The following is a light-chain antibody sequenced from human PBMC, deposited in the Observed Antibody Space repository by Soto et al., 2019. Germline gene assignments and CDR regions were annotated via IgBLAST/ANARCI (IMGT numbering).Light chain of an antibody. V-gene: IGLV1-44*01. CDR1: YSNIGSNF. J-gene: IGLJ7*01. CDR3: SSWDDSLDGPV. Sequence: QSVLTQPPSASATPGQTVTISCSGRYSNIGSNFVSWYQRLPGTAPTLLIYSINQRPSGVPDRFSGSKSGTSASLTIRGLQAEDEDDYFCSSWDDSLDGPVFGGGTQLTVL. CDR2: SIN.